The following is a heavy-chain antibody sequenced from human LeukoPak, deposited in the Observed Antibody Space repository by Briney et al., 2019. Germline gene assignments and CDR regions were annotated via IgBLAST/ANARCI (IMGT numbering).Heavy chain of an antibody. CDR2: ISGSGGIT. J-gene: IGHJ4*02. CDR1: GFTFSSYA. V-gene: IGHV3-23*01. D-gene: IGHD3-10*01. CDR3: ARGGSQPITMHVFDY. Sequence: GGSLRLSCAASGFTFSSYAMSWVRQAPGKGLEWVSIISGSGGITYYADSVKGRFTISRDSSKNTMYMQMNSLRAEDTAVYYCARGGSQPITMHVFDYWGQGTLVTVSS.